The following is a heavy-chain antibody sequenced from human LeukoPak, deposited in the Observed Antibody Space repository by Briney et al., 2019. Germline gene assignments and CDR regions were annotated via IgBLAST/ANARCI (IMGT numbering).Heavy chain of an antibody. Sequence: GGSLRLSCAASGVTFSSYWMHWVRHAPGKGRVWVSRINSDGSSTNYADSVKGRFTISRDNAKNTLYLQMNSLRAEDTAVYYCARPMVAASNWFDPWGQGTLVTVSS. D-gene: IGHD2-15*01. V-gene: IGHV3-74*01. CDR2: INSDGSST. CDR1: GVTFSSYW. J-gene: IGHJ5*02. CDR3: ARPMVAASNWFDP.